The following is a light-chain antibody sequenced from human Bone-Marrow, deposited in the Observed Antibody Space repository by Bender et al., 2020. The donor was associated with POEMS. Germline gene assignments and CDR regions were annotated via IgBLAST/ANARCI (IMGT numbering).Light chain of an antibody. J-gene: IGLJ2*01. CDR1: SRDIGTYNL. CDR2: EVT. V-gene: IGLV2-14*02. CDR3: SSYTSATTVV. Sequence: QSALTQPASVSGSPGQSITISCTGSSRDIGTYNLVSWYQHHPGRAPKLIIYEVTKRPSGISDRFSGSKSGNTASLTISGLQAEDEADYYCSSYTSATTVVFGGGTKLTVL.